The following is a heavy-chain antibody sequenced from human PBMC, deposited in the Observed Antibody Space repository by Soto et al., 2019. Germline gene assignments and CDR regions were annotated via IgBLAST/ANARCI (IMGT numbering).Heavy chain of an antibody. V-gene: IGHV3-23*01. CDR2: ITGTASAT. CDR1: GFSFSNYA. D-gene: IGHD3-3*01. CDR3: AKGTENTVFGVETLFDF. J-gene: IGHJ4*02. Sequence: GGSLRLSCATSGFSFSNYAMSWVRQSPGKGLEWVSLITGTASATHYADSVKGRFTISRDNSKRTVYLQLNSLRAEDTAVYYCAKGTENTVFGVETLFDFWGRGTLVTVSS.